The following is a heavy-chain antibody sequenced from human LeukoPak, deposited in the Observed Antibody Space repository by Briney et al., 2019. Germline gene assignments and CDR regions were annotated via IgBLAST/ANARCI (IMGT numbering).Heavy chain of an antibody. CDR3: AKDSVMYGDSPPADY. CDR1: GFTFSSYG. Sequence: PGGSLRLSCAASGFTFSSYGMHWVRQAPGKGLEWVACIRYDGSNKYYADSVKGRFTISRDNSKNTLYLQMNSLRAEDTAVYYCAKDSVMYGDSPPADYWGQGTLVTVSS. CDR2: IRYDGSNK. D-gene: IGHD4-17*01. J-gene: IGHJ4*02. V-gene: IGHV3-30*02.